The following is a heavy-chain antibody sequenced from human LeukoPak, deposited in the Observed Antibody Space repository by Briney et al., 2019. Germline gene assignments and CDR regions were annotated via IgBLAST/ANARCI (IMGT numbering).Heavy chain of an antibody. D-gene: IGHD3-22*01. CDR1: GGSISSGGYY. J-gene: IGHJ4*02. CDR3: ARAHYYDSSGYQSPPDY. Sequence: SQTLSLTCTVSGGSISSGGYYWSWIRQHPGKGLEWIGYTYYSGSTYYNPSLKSRVTISVDTSKNQFSLKLSSVTAADTAVYYCARAHYYDSSGYQSPPDYWGQGTLVTVSS. CDR2: TYYSGST. V-gene: IGHV4-31*03.